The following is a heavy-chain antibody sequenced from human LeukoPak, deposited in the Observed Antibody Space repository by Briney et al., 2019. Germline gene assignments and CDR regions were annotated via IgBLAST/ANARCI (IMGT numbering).Heavy chain of an antibody. V-gene: IGHV3-21*01. J-gene: IGHJ4*02. CDR3: AREGPRFTMVRGVIDY. Sequence: GGSLRLSCAASGFTFSSYSMNWVRQAPGKGLEWVSSISSSSSSYIYYADSVKGRFTISRDNAKNSLYLQMNSLRAEDTAVYYCAREGPRFTMVRGVIDYWGQGTLVTVSS. D-gene: IGHD3-10*01. CDR2: ISSSSSSYI. CDR1: GFTFSSYS.